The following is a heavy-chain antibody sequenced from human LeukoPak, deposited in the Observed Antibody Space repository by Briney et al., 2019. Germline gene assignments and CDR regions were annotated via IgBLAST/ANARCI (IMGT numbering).Heavy chain of an antibody. CDR3: ARGRGKTNIMNCSSTSCYSGYYYYYYMDV. CDR2: IYYSGST. CDR1: GGSISSYY. J-gene: IGHJ6*03. V-gene: IGHV4-59*01. Sequence: SETLSLTCTVSGGSISSYYSSWIRPPPGKGLEWIGYIYYSGSTNYNTSPKSRVTRSVDTSKNQFALKLSSVTAADTAVYYCARGRGKTNIMNCSSTSCYSGYYYYYYMDVWGKGTTVTVSS. D-gene: IGHD2-2*01.